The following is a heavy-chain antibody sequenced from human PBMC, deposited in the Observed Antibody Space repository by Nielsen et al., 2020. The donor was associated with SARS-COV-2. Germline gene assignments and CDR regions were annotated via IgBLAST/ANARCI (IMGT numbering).Heavy chain of an antibody. CDR1: GFTFSSYA. CDR3: AKDVEQTTPFDY. Sequence: LSLTCAASGFTFSSYAMSWVRQAPGKGLEWVSAISGSGGSTYYADSVKGRFTISRDNSKNTLYLQMNSLRAEDTAVYYCAKDVEQTTPFDYWGQGTLVTVSS. CDR2: ISGSGGST. J-gene: IGHJ4*02. D-gene: IGHD1-1*01. V-gene: IGHV3-23*01.